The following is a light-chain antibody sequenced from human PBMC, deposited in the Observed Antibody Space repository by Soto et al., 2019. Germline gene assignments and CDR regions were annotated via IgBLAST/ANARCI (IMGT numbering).Light chain of an antibody. CDR1: SSDVGGYSF. CDR3: CSYAGMYSVI. CDR2: DVR. J-gene: IGLJ2*01. Sequence: QSALTQPPSVSGSPGQSVTISCSGTSSDVGGYSFVSWYQQHPGNTPKLIIYDVRNRPSGVPDRFSGSKSGNTASLTISGLQAEDEAHYYCCSYAGMYSVIFGGGTNVTVL. V-gene: IGLV2-11*01.